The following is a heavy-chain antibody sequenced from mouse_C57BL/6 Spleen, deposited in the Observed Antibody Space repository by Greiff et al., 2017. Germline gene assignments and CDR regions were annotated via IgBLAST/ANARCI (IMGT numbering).Heavy chain of an antibody. Sequence: VQLQQPGAELVMPGASVKLSCKASGYTFTSYWMHWVKQRPGQGLEWIGEIDPSDSYTNYNQKFKGKSTLTVDKSSSTVYMQLSSLTSEDSAVYYCARRFTTVVARWYFDVWGTGTTVTVSS. CDR3: ARRFTTVVARWYFDV. CDR2: IDPSDSYT. D-gene: IGHD1-1*01. V-gene: IGHV1-69*01. CDR1: GYTFTSYW. J-gene: IGHJ1*03.